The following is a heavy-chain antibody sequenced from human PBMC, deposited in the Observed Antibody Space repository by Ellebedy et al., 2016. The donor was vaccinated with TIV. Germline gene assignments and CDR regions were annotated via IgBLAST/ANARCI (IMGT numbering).Heavy chain of an antibody. D-gene: IGHD3-10*01. V-gene: IGHV1-46*01. CDR1: GYTFTSYY. CDR2: INPSGGST. Sequence: ASVKVSCXASGYTFTSYYMHWVRQAPGQGLEWMGIINPSGGSTSYAQKFQGRVTMTRDTSTSTVYMELSSLRSEDTAVYYCARVPPRITMVRDSPDDYWGQGTLVTVSS. CDR3: ARVPPRITMVRDSPDDY. J-gene: IGHJ4*02.